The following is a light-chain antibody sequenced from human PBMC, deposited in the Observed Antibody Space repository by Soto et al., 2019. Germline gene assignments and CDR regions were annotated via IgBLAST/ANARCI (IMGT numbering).Light chain of an antibody. CDR3: PQYCSCQYT. CDR1: QSVNNNY. Sequence: EIVLTQSPGTLSLSPGERATLSCRASQSVNNNYLAWYQQKPGQAPRLLIYGASSRATGIPDRFSGSGSGTFFTITLVSPDPEDHSVYYCPQYCSCQYTFGQGTKLEIK. J-gene: IGKJ2*01. CDR2: GAS. V-gene: IGKV3-20*01.